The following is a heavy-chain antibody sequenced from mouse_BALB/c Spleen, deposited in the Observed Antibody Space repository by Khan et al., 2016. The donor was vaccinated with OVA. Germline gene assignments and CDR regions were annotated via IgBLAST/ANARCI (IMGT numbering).Heavy chain of an antibody. V-gene: IGHV1S81*02. CDR3: SRTGYGSPFAY. CDR2: INPSNGGT. D-gene: IGHD1-1*02. Sequence: QVRLQQSGAELVKPGASVKLSCKASGYAFTSYYMYWVKQRPGQGLEWIGGINPSNGGTYFNEKFKSKATLTVDKSSSSAYMQLNSLTSEDSAVYYCSRTGYGSPFAYWGQGTLVTVSA. CDR1: GYAFTSYY. J-gene: IGHJ3*01.